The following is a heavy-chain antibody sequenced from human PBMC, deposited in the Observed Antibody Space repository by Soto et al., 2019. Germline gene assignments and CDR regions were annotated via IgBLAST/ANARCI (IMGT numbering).Heavy chain of an antibody. CDR1: GGSISSYY. CDR3: ARFIASFDAFDI. D-gene: IGHD3-10*01. CDR2: IYYSGST. Sequence: SETLSLTCTVSGGSISSYYWSWIRQPPGKGLEWIGYIYYSGSTNYNPSLKSRVTISVDTSKNQFSLKLSSVTAADTAVYYCARFIASFDAFDIWGQGTMVTVSS. J-gene: IGHJ3*02. V-gene: IGHV4-59*01.